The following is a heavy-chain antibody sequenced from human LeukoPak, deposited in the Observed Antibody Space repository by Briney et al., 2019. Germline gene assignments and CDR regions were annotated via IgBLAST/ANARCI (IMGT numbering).Heavy chain of an antibody. V-gene: IGHV3-33*01. D-gene: IGHD6-19*01. CDR1: GFTFSNYG. J-gene: IGHJ3*01. CDR2: IRYDGSSK. CDR3: ARPYYSSAWYGDAFDV. Sequence: PGGSLRLSCAASGFTFSNYGMHWVRQAPGKGLEWVAAIRYDGSSKYYAESVQGRFTVSRDNSKNTLYLQMNSLRAEDTAMYYCARPYYSSAWYGDAFDVWGQGTMVTVSS.